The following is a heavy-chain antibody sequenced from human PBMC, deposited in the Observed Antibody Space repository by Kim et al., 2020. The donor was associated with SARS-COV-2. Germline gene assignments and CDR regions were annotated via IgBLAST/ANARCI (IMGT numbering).Heavy chain of an antibody. J-gene: IGHJ4*02. Sequence: ETLSLTCTVSGASVNSGGYHWSWIRQPPGKGLEWIGFFSSDDSANYNPSLRSRLTISIDMSKNQLSLRLSSVTDADTAVYYCTTYRAGIGGSGYWGQGTLVTVSS. V-gene: IGHV4-61*08. CDR2: FSSDDSA. D-gene: IGHD3-10*01. CDR1: GASVNSGGYH. CDR3: TTYRAGIGGSGY.